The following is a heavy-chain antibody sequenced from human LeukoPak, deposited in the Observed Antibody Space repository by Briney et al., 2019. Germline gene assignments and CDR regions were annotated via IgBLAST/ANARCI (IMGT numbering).Heavy chain of an antibody. CDR2: INHGGNT. V-gene: IGHV4-34*01. D-gene: IGHD4-17*01. J-gene: IGHJ5*02. Sequence: SETLSLTCAVYGGSFSGNYWNWIRQPPGKGLEWIGEINHGGNTNYSPSLKSRVTISVDTSKNQFSLKLSSVTAADTAVYYCARGLTTVTTFNWFDHWGQGTLVTVSS. CDR3: ARGLTTVTTFNWFDH. CDR1: GGSFSGNY.